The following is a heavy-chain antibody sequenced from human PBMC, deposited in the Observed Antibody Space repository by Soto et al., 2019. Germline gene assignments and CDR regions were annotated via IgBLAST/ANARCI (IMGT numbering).Heavy chain of an antibody. J-gene: IGHJ4*02. Sequence: QTLSLTCAISGDSVSSNSAAWNWIRQSPSRGLEWLGRTYYRSKWYNDYAVSVKSRITINPDTSKNQFSLQLNSVTPEDTAVYYGARASVAEQSDENDSGWNGAFSYWGQGTLVPAAS. CDR2: TYYRSKWYN. V-gene: IGHV6-1*01. CDR1: GDSVSSNSAA. CDR3: ARASVAEQSDENDSGWNGAFSY. D-gene: IGHD1-1*01.